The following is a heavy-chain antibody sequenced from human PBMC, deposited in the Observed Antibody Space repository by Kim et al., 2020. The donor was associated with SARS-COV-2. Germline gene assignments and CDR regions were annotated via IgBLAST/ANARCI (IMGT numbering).Heavy chain of an antibody. D-gene: IGHD6-13*01. J-gene: IGHJ6*02. CDR3: ARSQQVTYYYGMDV. CDR1: GGSFSGYY. V-gene: IGHV4-34*01. CDR2: INFSGST. Sequence: SETLSLTCGVYGGSFSGYYWTWIRQPPGKGLEWIGEINFSGSTNYNPSLKSRVTISVDTSKNQFSLNLNSVTAADTAAYYCARSQQVTYYYGMDVWGQGTTVTVSS.